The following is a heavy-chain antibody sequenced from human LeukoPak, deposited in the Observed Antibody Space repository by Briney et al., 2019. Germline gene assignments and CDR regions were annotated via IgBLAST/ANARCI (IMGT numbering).Heavy chain of an antibody. Sequence: SQTLSLTCTVSGGSIGSGSYYWSWIRQPAGEGLEWIGRIYTSGSTNYNPSLKSRVTISVDTSKNQFSLKLSSVTAADTAVYYCATRIVGATPLGYWGQGTLVTVSS. V-gene: IGHV4-61*02. CDR3: ATRIVGATPLGY. CDR2: IYTSGST. D-gene: IGHD1-26*01. J-gene: IGHJ4*02. CDR1: GGSIGSGSYY.